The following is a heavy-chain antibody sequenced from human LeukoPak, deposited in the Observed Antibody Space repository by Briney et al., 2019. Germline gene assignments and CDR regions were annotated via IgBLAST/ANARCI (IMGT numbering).Heavy chain of an antibody. V-gene: IGHV3-30*02. Sequence: GGSLRLSCAASGFTFSSYGMHWVRQAPGKGLEWVAFIRYDGSNKYYADSVKGRFTISRDNAKNSLYLQMNSLRAEDTAVYYCARVGSLDRDIVESDIQHWGQGTLVTVSS. CDR1: GFTFSSYG. CDR2: IRYDGSNK. CDR3: ARVGSLDRDIVESDIQH. D-gene: IGHD2-15*01. J-gene: IGHJ1*01.